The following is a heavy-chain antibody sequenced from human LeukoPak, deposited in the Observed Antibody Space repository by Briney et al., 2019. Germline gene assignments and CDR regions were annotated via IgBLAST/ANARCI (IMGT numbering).Heavy chain of an antibody. Sequence: GGSLRLSCAASGFTFSSYSMNWVRQAPGKGLEWVSSVSSSSSYIYYADSMKGRFTISRDNAKNSLYLQMNSLRAEDTAVYYCAKGSKEVLFTRDHYMDVWGKGTTVTISS. CDR3: AKGSKEVLFTRDHYMDV. CDR1: GFTFSSYS. CDR2: VSSSSSYI. J-gene: IGHJ6*03. V-gene: IGHV3-21*01. D-gene: IGHD3-3*01.